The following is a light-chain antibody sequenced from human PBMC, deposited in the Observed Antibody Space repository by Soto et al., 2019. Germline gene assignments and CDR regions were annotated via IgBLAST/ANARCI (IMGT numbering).Light chain of an antibody. CDR2: DDK. V-gene: IGLV3-21*02. CDR1: NLQTKN. Sequence: SYELTQPPSVSVAPGQTAIITCGGDNLQTKNVHWYQQRPGQAPVLVMYDDKKRPSGIPERFSGSSSGNLATLTLIRVESRDEADYYCQVWDTASGAVFGGGTKLTVL. J-gene: IGLJ2*01. CDR3: QVWDTASGAV.